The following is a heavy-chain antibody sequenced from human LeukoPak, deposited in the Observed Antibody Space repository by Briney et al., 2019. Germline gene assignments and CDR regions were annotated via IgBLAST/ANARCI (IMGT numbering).Heavy chain of an antibody. CDR1: GYTFTSCD. D-gene: IGHD3-22*01. V-gene: IGHV1-8*01. J-gene: IGHJ6*02. Sequence: AAVTVSCKACGYTFTSCDMNGVRQALGQGREGRGWMNDNSGNRVYAQKAQGRETMSRNTPISTAYMELSSLRSQDTAVYYCARPGHYDSSGYSFHYYYGMDVWGQGTTVTVSS. CDR2: MNDNSGNR. CDR3: ARPGHYDSSGYSFHYYYGMDV.